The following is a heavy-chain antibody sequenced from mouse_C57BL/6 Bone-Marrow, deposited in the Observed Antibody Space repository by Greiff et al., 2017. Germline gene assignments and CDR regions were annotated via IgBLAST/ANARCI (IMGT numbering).Heavy chain of an antibody. V-gene: IGHV1-72*01. CDR1: GYTFTSYW. CDR2: IYPYGGGT. Sequence: QVQLQQPGAELVKPGASVTLSCKASGYTFTSYWMHWVKPRPGRGLAWIGRIYPYGGGTQYNQKFKDKATLTVEKPSSTASMQLSVLTSEDSAVDYCARWGDYWGQGTLVTVSA. D-gene: IGHD2-13*01. CDR3: ARWGDY. J-gene: IGHJ3*01.